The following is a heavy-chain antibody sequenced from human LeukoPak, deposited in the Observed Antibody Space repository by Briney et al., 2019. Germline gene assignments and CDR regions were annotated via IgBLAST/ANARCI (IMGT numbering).Heavy chain of an antibody. J-gene: IGHJ3*02. D-gene: IGHD6-6*01. Sequence: GGSLRLSCAASGFTFSSYAMSWVRQAPGKGLEWVSAISGSGGSTYYADSVKGRFTISRDNSKNTLYLQMNSLRAEDTAVYYCAKDWVKSIAARPDAFDIWGRGTMVTVSS. CDR2: ISGSGGST. CDR3: AKDWVKSIAARPDAFDI. CDR1: GFTFSSYA. V-gene: IGHV3-23*01.